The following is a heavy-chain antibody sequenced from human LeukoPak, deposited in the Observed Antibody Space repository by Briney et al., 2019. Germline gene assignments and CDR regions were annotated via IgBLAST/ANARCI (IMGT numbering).Heavy chain of an antibody. J-gene: IGHJ3*02. CDR2: IYYSGST. D-gene: IGHD1-26*01. Sequence: SETLSLTCTVSGGSISSGGYYCGWIRQHPGKGLEWIGYIYYSGSTYYNPSLKSRVTISVDTSKNQFSLKLSSVTAADTAVYYCARARSRWELTNAFDIWGQGTMVTVSS. V-gene: IGHV4-31*03. CDR3: ARARSRWELTNAFDI. CDR1: GGSISSGGYY.